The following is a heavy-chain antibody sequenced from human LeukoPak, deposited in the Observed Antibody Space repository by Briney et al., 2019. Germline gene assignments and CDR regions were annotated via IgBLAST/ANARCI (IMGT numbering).Heavy chain of an antibody. CDR2: ISAYNGST. V-gene: IGHV1-18*01. CDR3: ARASGIAAAGMFDP. D-gene: IGHD6-13*01. J-gene: IGHJ5*02. Sequence: ASVKVSCKASGYTFTSYGISWVRQAPGQGLEWMGWISAYNGSTNYAQKLQGRVTMTTDTSTSTAYMELRSLRSDDTAVYYCARASGIAAAGMFDPWGQGTLVAVSS. CDR1: GYTFTSYG.